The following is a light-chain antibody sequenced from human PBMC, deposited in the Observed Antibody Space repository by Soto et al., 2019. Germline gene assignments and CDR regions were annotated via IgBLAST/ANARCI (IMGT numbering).Light chain of an antibody. Sequence: EIVLTQSPGTLSLSPGERATLSCRASQSVTSGYLAWYQQKPGQAPRLLIYSVSIRATGIPDRFSGSGSGTDFTLTISRLEPEDFAVYYCQQYGSSPMYTFGQGTKLEIK. CDR1: QSVTSGY. CDR3: QQYGSSPMYT. CDR2: SVS. V-gene: IGKV3-20*01. J-gene: IGKJ2*01.